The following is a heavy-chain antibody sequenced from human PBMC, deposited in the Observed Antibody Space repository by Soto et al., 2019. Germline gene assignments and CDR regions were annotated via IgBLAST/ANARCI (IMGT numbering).Heavy chain of an antibody. CDR1: GDSISNLDYF. CDR3: ARGRYCLTGRCFPNWFDS. Sequence: SETLSLTCSVSGDSISNLDYFWAWIRQPPGQALEYIGYIYKSATTYYNPSFESRVAISVYTSKSQFSLNVTSVTAADTAVYFCARGRYCLTGRCFPNWFDSWGQGALVTVSS. CDR2: IYKSATT. V-gene: IGHV4-30-4*01. J-gene: IGHJ5*01. D-gene: IGHD7-27*01.